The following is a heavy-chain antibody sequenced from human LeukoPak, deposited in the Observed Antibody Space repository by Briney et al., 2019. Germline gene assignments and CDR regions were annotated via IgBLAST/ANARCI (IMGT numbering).Heavy chain of an antibody. V-gene: IGHV1-2*06. CDR1: GYTFTGYY. D-gene: IGHD3-16*02. Sequence: ASVKVSCKASGYTFTGYYMHWVRQAPGQGLEWMGRINPNSGGTNYAQKFQGRVTMTRDTSISTAYMELSRLRSDDTAVYYCARETDCVWGSYRALSWFDPWGQGTLVTVSS. CDR2: INPNSGGT. CDR3: ARETDCVWGSYRALSWFDP. J-gene: IGHJ5*02.